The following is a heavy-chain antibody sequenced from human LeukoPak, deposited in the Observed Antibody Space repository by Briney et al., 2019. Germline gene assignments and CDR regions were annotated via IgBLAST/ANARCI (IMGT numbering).Heavy chain of an antibody. D-gene: IGHD3-16*02. CDR1: GFTFSSYS. Sequence: PGGSLRLSCAASGFTFSSYSMNWVRQAPGKGLEWVSSISSSSSYIYYADSVKGRFTISRDNAKNSLYLQMNSLRAEDTAVYYCARDPNENVWGSYRPTPYFDYWGQGTLVTVSS. J-gene: IGHJ4*02. CDR2: ISSSSSYI. CDR3: ARDPNENVWGSYRPTPYFDY. V-gene: IGHV3-21*01.